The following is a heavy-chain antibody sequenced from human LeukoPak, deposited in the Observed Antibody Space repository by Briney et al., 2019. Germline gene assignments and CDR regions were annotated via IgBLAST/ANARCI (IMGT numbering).Heavy chain of an antibody. V-gene: IGHV1-24*01. D-gene: IGHD6-13*01. CDR3: ATGPLIAAKHNDAFDI. CDR2: FDPEDGET. CDR1: GYTLTELS. J-gene: IGHJ3*02. Sequence: HWASVKVSCKVSGYTLTELSMHWVRQAPGKGLEWMGGFDPEDGETIYAQKFQGRVTMTEDTSTDTAYMELSSLRSEDTAVYYCATGPLIAAKHNDAFDIWGQGTMVTVSS.